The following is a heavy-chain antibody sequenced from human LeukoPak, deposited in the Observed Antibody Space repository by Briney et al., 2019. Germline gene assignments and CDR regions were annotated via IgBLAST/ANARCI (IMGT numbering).Heavy chain of an antibody. Sequence: GESLQISCKGSGYSFTSYWIGWVRQMPGKGLEWMGIIYPGDSDTRYSPSFQGQVTISADKSISTAYLQWSSLKASDTAMYYCARVSPYYDILTGYYQQGAFDIWGQGTMVTVSS. CDR1: GYSFTSYW. V-gene: IGHV5-51*01. CDR3: ARVSPYYDILTGYYQQGAFDI. D-gene: IGHD3-9*01. CDR2: IYPGDSDT. J-gene: IGHJ3*02.